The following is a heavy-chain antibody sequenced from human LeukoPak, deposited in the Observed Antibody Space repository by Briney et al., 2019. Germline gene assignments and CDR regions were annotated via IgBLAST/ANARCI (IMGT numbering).Heavy chain of an antibody. Sequence: ASVKVSCKAPGYTFINYDINWVRQATGQGLEWMGWMNPKSGNTGSAQRFQGRVTMTRDTSISTAYMELSSLASEDTAVYYCARVWGAIDYWGQGTLVTVSS. J-gene: IGHJ4*02. CDR1: GYTFINYD. V-gene: IGHV1-8*01. D-gene: IGHD1-26*01. CDR2: MNPKSGNT. CDR3: ARVWGAIDY.